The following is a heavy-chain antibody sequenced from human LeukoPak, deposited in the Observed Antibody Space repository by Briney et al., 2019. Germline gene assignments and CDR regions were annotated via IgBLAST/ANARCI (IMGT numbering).Heavy chain of an antibody. CDR1: GFTFSRYT. CDR2: ISSSSSYI. CDR3: ASHMTTATTGGDY. V-gene: IGHV3-21*04. J-gene: IGHJ4*02. D-gene: IGHD4-17*01. Sequence: GGSLRLSCAGSGFTFSRYTMNWVRQAPGKGLEWVSAISSSSSYIYYAESLRGRIAISRDNAKNSMYLQLNSLRAEDTGVYYCASHMTTATTGGDYWGQGTLVTVSS.